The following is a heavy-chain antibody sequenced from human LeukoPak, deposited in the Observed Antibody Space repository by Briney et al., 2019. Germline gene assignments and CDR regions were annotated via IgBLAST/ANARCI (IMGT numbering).Heavy chain of an antibody. Sequence: GGSMRLSCAASGFTFSSYSMNWLRQAPGKGLEWVSSISSSSSYIYYADSVKGRFTISRDNAKNSLYLQMNSLRAEDTAVYYCAREADRDAFDIWGQGTMVTVSS. V-gene: IGHV3-21*01. CDR2: ISSSSSYI. CDR3: AREADRDAFDI. CDR1: GFTFSSYS. D-gene: IGHD2-15*01. J-gene: IGHJ3*02.